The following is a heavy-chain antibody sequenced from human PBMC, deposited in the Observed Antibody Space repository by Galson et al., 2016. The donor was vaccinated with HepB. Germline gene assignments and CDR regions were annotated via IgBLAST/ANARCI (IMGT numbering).Heavy chain of an antibody. CDR2: ISGSGLKT. J-gene: IGHJ4*02. V-gene: IGHV3-23*01. CDR3: AKETGQTVAGPFES. Sequence: SLRLSCAGSGFNFGSYAMSWLRQAPGKGLEWVSAISGSGLKTHYAASVQGRFIISRENSMSTVYLQMTSLRDEDTAIYFCAKETGQTVAGPFESWDQGALVTVSS. CDR1: GFNFGSYA. D-gene: IGHD6-19*01.